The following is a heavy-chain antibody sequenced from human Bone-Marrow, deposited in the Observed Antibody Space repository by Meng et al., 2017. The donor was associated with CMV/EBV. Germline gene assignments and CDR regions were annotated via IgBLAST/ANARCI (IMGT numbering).Heavy chain of an antibody. CDR3: AKDIIAVAGTRNYYYGMDV. Sequence: SLKISCAASGFTFDDYAMHWVRQAPGKGLEWVSGISWNSGSIGYADSVKGRFTISRDNAKNSLYLQMNSLRAEDTALYYCAKDIIAVAGTRNYYYGMDVWGQGTTVTVAS. V-gene: IGHV3-9*01. D-gene: IGHD6-19*01. CDR2: ISWNSGSI. J-gene: IGHJ6*02. CDR1: GFTFDDYA.